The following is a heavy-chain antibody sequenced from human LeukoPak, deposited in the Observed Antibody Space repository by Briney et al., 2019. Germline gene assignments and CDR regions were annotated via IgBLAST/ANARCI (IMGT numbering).Heavy chain of an antibody. Sequence: GGSLRLSCAASGFGFSYAWMNWVRQAPGKGLEWVSSIISKTDGGITDYAAPVRGRFTISRDDSKNTLYLEMNNLKPEDTAVYYCTTLRSLDYWGQGILVTVSS. CDR2: IISKTDGGIT. CDR1: GFGFSYAW. V-gene: IGHV3-15*01. CDR3: TTLRSLDY. J-gene: IGHJ4*02. D-gene: IGHD3-10*01.